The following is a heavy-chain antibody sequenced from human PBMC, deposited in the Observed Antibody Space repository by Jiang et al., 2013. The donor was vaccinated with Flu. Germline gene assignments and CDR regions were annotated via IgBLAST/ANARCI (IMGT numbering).Heavy chain of an antibody. Sequence: QSGSELKKPGASVKVSCKASGYTFTRHAMNWVRQAPGQGLEWMGWINTNTGYPTYAQGFTGRFVFSLDTSVSTAYLQISSLKAEDTAVYYCACLWFGELSGDAFDIWGQGTMVTVSP. V-gene: IGHV7-4-1*02. CDR2: INTNTGYP. J-gene: IGHJ3*02. D-gene: IGHD3-10*01. CDR1: GYTFTRHA. CDR3: ACLWFGELSGDAFDI.